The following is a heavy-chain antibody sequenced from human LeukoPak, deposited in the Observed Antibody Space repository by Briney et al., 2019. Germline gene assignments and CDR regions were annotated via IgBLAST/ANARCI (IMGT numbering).Heavy chain of an antibody. Sequence: GESLKISCKGSGYRFTNYWIGWVRQMPGKGLEWMGIIYPGDSDTRYSPSFQGQVTISADKSNNTAYLQWSSLRASDTAMYYCARRPNWPYYFDYWGQGTLVTVSS. V-gene: IGHV5-51*01. J-gene: IGHJ4*02. CDR1: GYRFTNYW. D-gene: IGHD7-27*01. CDR2: IYPGDSDT. CDR3: ARRPNWPYYFDY.